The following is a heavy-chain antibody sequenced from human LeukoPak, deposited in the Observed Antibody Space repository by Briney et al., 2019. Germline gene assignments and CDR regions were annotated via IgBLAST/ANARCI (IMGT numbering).Heavy chain of an antibody. J-gene: IGHJ4*02. CDR2: INHSGST. CDR1: GGSFSGYY. Sequence: PSETLSLTCAVYGGSFSGYYWSWIRQPPGKGLEWIGEINHSGSTNYNPSLKSRVTISVDTSKNQFSLKLSSVTAADTAVYYCASGLMTTLDYWGRGTLVTVSS. CDR3: ASGLMTTLDY. V-gene: IGHV4-34*01. D-gene: IGHD4-17*01.